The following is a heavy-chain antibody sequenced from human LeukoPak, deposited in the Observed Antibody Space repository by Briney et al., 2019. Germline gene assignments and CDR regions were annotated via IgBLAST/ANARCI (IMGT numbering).Heavy chain of an antibody. CDR2: INHSGST. Sequence: SETLSLTCAVYGGSFSGYYWSWIRQPPGKGLEWIGEINHSGSTNYNPSLKSRVTISVDTSKNQFSLKLSSVTAADTAVYYCARRALRSGTTLKPNWFDPWGQGTLVTVSS. J-gene: IGHJ5*02. V-gene: IGHV4-34*01. CDR1: GGSFSGYY. CDR3: ARRALRSGTTLKPNWFDP. D-gene: IGHD3-3*01.